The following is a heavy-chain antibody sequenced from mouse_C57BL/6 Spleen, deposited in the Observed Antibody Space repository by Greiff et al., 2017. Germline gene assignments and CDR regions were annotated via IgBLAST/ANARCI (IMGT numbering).Heavy chain of an antibody. CDR1: GYTFTSYG. CDR2: IYLGNGYT. V-gene: IGHV1-58*01. D-gene: IGHD2-1*01. CDR3: ATTMVKDYAMDY. J-gene: IGHJ4*01. Sequence: EVKVVESGAELVRPGSSVKMSCKTSGYTFTSYGINWVKQRPGQGLEWIGYIYLGNGYTEYNEKFKGKATLTSDTSSSTAYMQLSSLTSEDSAIYFCATTMVKDYAMDYWGQGTSVTVSS.